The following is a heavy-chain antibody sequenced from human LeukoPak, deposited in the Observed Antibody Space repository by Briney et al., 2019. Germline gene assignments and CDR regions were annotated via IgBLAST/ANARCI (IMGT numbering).Heavy chain of an antibody. CDR3: ARNYYDSSGYYRYFDY. CDR2: IYYSGST. V-gene: IGHV4-59*01. Sequence: SETLSLTCAVYGVTFSDYYWSWVRQPPGKGVEWIGYIYYSGSTNYNPSLKRRVTISVDTSKNQFSLKLSSVTAADTAVYYCARNYYDSSGYYRYFDYWGQGTLVTVSS. CDR1: GVTFSDYY. J-gene: IGHJ4*02. D-gene: IGHD3-22*01.